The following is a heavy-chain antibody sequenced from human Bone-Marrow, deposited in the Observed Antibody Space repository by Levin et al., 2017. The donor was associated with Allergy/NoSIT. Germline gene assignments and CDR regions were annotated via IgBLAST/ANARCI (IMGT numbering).Heavy chain of an antibody. V-gene: IGHV2-5*02. D-gene: IGHD3/OR15-3a*01. CDR2: IYWDDDK. J-gene: IGHJ4*02. Sequence: SGPTLVKPTQTLTLTCTFSGFSLSPSGVGVGWIRQPPGKALEWLALIYWDDDKRYSPFLKSRLTITKDTSKSQVVLTMTNVDPVDTGTYYCARFWTGYRRADYWGQGTLVTVSA. CDR1: GFSLSPSGVG. CDR3: ARFWTGYRRADY.